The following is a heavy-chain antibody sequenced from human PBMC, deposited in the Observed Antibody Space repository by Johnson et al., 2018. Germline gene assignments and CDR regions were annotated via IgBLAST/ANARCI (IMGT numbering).Heavy chain of an antibody. CDR2: IYYTGST. D-gene: IGHD5-24*01. CDR3: ARERGAHADGAFVI. J-gene: IGHJ3*02. CDR1: GGYISTYH. Sequence: QVQLQESGPGLVKPSGTLSLTCTVSGGYISTYHWTWIRQPPGKGLDWIGNIYYTGSTHYNPSLKSRVTIAVDTSKNQLSLRLNSVTAADTAFYFCARERGAHADGAFVIWGQGTMVTVSS. V-gene: IGHV4-59*01.